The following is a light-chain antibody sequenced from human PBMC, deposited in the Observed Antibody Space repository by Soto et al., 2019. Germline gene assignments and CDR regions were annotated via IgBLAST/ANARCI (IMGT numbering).Light chain of an antibody. Sequence: QSALTQPASVSGYPGQSITISCTGTSSDVGGYNYVSWYQQHPGKAPKLMIYDVSNRPSGVSNRFSGSKSGNTASLTISGLQAEDEADYYCSSYTSSRSWVFGTGTKLTVL. V-gene: IGLV2-14*01. J-gene: IGLJ1*01. CDR2: DVS. CDR1: SSDVGGYNY. CDR3: SSYTSSRSWV.